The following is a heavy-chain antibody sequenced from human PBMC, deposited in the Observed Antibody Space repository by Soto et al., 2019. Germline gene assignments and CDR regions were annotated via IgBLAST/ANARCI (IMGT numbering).Heavy chain of an antibody. CDR2: ISAYNGNT. J-gene: IGHJ4*02. V-gene: IGHV1-18*01. CDR1: GYTFTSYG. D-gene: IGHD2-15*01. CDR3: ASSYCSGGSCYYTPLYFDY. Sequence: ASVKVSCKASGYTFTSYGISWVRQAPGQGLEWMGWISAYNGNTNYAQKLQGRVTMTTDTSTSTAYMELRSLRSDDTAVYYCASSYCSGGSCYYTPLYFDYWGQGTLVTVSS.